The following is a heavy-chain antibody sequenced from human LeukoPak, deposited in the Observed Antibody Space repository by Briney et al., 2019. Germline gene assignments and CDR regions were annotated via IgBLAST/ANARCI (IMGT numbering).Heavy chain of an antibody. CDR2: ISGSGRTT. Sequence: GGSLRLSCAASGFTFNTYAMSWVRLAPGKGLEWVSGISGSGRTTYYADSVKGRFTISRDNSKNTLFVQMNSLRAKDTAVYYCAKDRRELDVFDIWGQGTMVTVSS. CDR1: GFTFNTYA. J-gene: IGHJ3*02. V-gene: IGHV3-23*01. CDR3: AKDRRELDVFDI.